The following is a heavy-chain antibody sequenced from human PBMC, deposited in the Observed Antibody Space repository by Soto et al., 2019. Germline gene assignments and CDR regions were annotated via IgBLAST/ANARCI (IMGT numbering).Heavy chain of an antibody. CDR2: IKQDGSEQ. CDR3: ARLPHPGIAVAGTVY. J-gene: IGHJ4*02. D-gene: IGHD6-19*01. V-gene: IGHV3-7*05. Sequence: EVLLVESGGGLVQPGGSLRLSCAASGFTFITYWMSWVRQAPGKGLEWVANIKQDGSEQFCVDSVKGRFTISRDNAKNSLSLQMNSLRAEDTAVYFCARLPHPGIAVAGTVYWGQGTLVTVSS. CDR1: GFTFITYW.